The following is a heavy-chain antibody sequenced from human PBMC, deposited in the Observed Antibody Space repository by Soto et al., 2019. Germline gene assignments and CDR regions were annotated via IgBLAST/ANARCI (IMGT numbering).Heavy chain of an antibody. Sequence: GGSLRLSCVASGFTFTSYGMNWVRRAPGKGLEWVSGISGSGGSTYYADSVKGRFTTSRDNSKNTLYLQMNSLRAEDTAVYYCAKGISSSWYNAAFDIWGQGTMVTVSS. CDR1: GFTFTSYG. CDR3: AKGISSSWYNAAFDI. J-gene: IGHJ3*02. D-gene: IGHD6-13*01. V-gene: IGHV3-23*01. CDR2: ISGSGGST.